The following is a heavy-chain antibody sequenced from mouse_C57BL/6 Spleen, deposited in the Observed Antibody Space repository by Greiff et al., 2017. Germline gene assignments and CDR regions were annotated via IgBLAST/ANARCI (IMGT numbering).Heavy chain of an antibody. V-gene: IGHV5-4*01. CDR3: AREEGFDY. CDR1: GFTFSSYA. Sequence: EVHLVESGGGLVKPGGSLKLSCAASGFTFSSYAMSWVRQTPEKRLEWVATISDGGSYTYYPDNVKGRFTISRDNAKNNLYLQMSHLKSEDTAMYYCAREEGFDYWGQGTTLTVSS. CDR2: ISDGGSYT. J-gene: IGHJ2*01.